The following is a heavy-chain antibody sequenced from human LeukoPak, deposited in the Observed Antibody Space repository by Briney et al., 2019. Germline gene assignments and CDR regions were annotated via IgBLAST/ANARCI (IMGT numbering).Heavy chain of an antibody. Sequence: SETLSLTCAVYGGSFSGYYWSWIRQPPGKGLEWNGEINHSGSTNYNPSLKSRVTISVDTSKNQFSLKLSSVTAADTAVYYCARGRGVWGSYRPFFDYWGQGTLVTVSS. D-gene: IGHD3-16*02. CDR1: GGSFSGYY. V-gene: IGHV4-34*01. J-gene: IGHJ4*02. CDR3: ARGRGVWGSYRPFFDY. CDR2: INHSGST.